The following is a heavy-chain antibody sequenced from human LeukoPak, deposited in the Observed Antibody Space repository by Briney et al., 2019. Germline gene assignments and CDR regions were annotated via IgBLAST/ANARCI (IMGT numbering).Heavy chain of an antibody. D-gene: IGHD6-6*01. J-gene: IGHJ4*02. CDR2: LSGSGGDT. CDR3: AKGAPSSSSIFDF. CDR1: GFTFSSYA. Sequence: GGSLRLSCGVSGFTFSSYAMAWDRQAPGKRLEWVSALSGSGGDTFYADSVKGRFTISRDNSKNTLYLQLSSLRPDDTAVYYCAKGAPSSSSIFDFWGPGTLVTVSS. V-gene: IGHV3-23*01.